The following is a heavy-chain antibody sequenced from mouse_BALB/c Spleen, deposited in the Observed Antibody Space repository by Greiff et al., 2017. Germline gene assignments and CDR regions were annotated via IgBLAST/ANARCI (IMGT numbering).Heavy chain of an antibody. CDR1: GFTFSSYT. V-gene: IGHV5-12-2*01. J-gene: IGHJ2*01. CDR2: ISNGGGST. CDR3: ARHPGGYFDY. Sequence: EVKLMESGGGLVQPGGSLKLSCAASGFTFSSYTMSWVRQTPEKRLEWVAYISNGGGSTYYPDTVKGRFTISRDNAKNTLYLQMSSLKSEDTAMYYCARHPGGYFDYWGQGTTLTVSS.